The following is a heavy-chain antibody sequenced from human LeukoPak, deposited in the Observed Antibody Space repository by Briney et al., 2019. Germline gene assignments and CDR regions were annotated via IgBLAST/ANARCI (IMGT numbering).Heavy chain of an antibody. Sequence: PGGSLRLSCAASGFTFSSYAMSWVRQAPGKGLEWVSAISGSGGSTYYADSVKGRFTISRDNAKNSLYLQMNSLRAEDTALYYCARATYYYDSSGYDPNFDYWGQGTLVTVSS. D-gene: IGHD3-22*01. CDR1: GFTFSSYA. V-gene: IGHV3-23*01. CDR2: ISGSGGST. CDR3: ARATYYYDSSGYDPNFDY. J-gene: IGHJ4*02.